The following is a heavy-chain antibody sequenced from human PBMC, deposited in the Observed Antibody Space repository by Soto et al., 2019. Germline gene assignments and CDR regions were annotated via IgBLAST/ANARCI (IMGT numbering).Heavy chain of an antibody. CDR1: GFTFSSYA. D-gene: IGHD2-2*01. CDR2: ISYDGSNK. CDR3: ARDPYCSSTSCPSIVATIPRRYYYYYGMDV. J-gene: IGHJ6*02. V-gene: IGHV3-30-3*01. Sequence: GGSLRLSCAASGFTFSSYAMHWVRQAPGKGLEWVAVISYDGSNKYYADSVKGRFTISRDNSKNTLYLQMNSLRAEDTAVYYCARDPYCSSTSCPSIVATIPRRYYYYYGMDVWGQGTTVTVSS.